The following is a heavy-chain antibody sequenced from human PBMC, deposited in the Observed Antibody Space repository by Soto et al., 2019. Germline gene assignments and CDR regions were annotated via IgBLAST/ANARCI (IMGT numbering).Heavy chain of an antibody. J-gene: IGHJ4*02. CDR2: ISYDGSNK. CDR1: GFTFSSYG. V-gene: IGHV3-30*18. CDR3: AKDIRYSSGWSDY. Sequence: TGGSLRLSCAASGFTFSSYGMHWVRQAPGKGLEWVAVISYDGSNKYYADSVKGRFTISRDNSKNTLYLQMNSLRAEDTAVYYCAKDIRYSSGWSDYWGQGTLVTVSS. D-gene: IGHD6-19*01.